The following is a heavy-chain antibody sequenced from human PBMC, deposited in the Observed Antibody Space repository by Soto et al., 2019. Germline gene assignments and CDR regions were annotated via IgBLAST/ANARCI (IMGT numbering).Heavy chain of an antibody. D-gene: IGHD3-10*01. CDR1: GVSLTSGNW. Sequence: NPSETLSLTCAVSGVSLTSGNWWTWVRQSPQRGLEYIGEIFHDGTANYYPSFERRVAMSVDTSRNQFSLKLTSVTAADMAVYFCARLVYDTRLNYMYFDFWGPGTLVTVSS. V-gene: IGHV4-4*02. CDR3: ARLVYDTRLNYMYFDF. J-gene: IGHJ4*02. CDR2: IFHDGTA.